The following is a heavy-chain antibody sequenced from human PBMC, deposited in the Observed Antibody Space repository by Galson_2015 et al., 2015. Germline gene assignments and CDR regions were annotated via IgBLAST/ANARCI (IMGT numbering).Heavy chain of an antibody. J-gene: IGHJ4*02. CDR1: GGSFSGYY. D-gene: IGHD3-3*01. Sequence: ETLSLTCAVYGGSFSGYYWSWIRQPPGKGLEWIGEINHSGSTNYNPSLKSRVTISVDTSKNQFSLKLSSVTAADTAVYYCARGRAIFGVVIGGYFDYWGQGTLVTVSS. V-gene: IGHV4-34*01. CDR2: INHSGST. CDR3: ARGRAIFGVVIGGYFDY.